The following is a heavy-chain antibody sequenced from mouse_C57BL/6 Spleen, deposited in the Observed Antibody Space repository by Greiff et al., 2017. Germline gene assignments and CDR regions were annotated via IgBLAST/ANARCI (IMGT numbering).Heavy chain of an antibody. CDR2: IDPSDSYT. D-gene: IGHD1-1*01. V-gene: IGHV1-59*01. CDR1: GYTFTSYW. CDR3: ARSVVAHWYFEV. J-gene: IGHJ1*03. Sequence: QVQLKQPGAELVRPGTSVKLSCKASGYTFTSYWMHWVKQRPGQGLEWIGVIDPSDSYTNYNQKFKGKATLTVDTSSSTAYMQLSSLTSEDSAVYYCARSVVAHWYFEVWGTGTTVTVAS.